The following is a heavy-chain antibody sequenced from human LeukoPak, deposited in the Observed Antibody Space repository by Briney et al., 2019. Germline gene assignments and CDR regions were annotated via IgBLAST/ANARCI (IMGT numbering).Heavy chain of an antibody. CDR3: AREEGGGDFNWFDP. CDR1: GYTFTGYY. CDR2: INPNSGGT. V-gene: IGHV1-2*02. J-gene: IGHJ5*02. Sequence: ASVKVSCKASGYTFTGYYMHWVRQAPGQGLEWMGWINPNSGGTNYAQKFQGRVTMTRDTSISTACMELSRLRSDDTAVYYCAREEGGGDFNWFDPWGQGTLVTVSS. D-gene: IGHD2-21*02.